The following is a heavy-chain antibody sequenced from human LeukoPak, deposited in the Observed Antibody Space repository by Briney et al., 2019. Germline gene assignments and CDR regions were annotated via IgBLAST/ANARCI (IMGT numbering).Heavy chain of an antibody. CDR1: GVSISSSSYY. Sequence: NTSETLSLTCTVSGVSISSSSYYWGWIRQPPGKGLEWIGSIYYSGSTYYNPSLKSRVTISVDTSKNQFSLKLSSVTAADTAVYYCASHSISYGPYNWFDPWGQGTLVTVSS. D-gene: IGHD1-26*01. J-gene: IGHJ5*02. CDR2: IYYSGST. CDR3: ASHSISYGPYNWFDP. V-gene: IGHV4-39*01.